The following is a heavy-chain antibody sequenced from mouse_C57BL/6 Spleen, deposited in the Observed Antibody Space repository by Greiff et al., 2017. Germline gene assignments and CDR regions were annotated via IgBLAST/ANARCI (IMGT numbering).Heavy chain of an antibody. Sequence: VQLQQSGPELVKPGASVKISCKASGYAFSSSWMNWVKQRPGKGLEWIGRIYPGDGATNYNGKFKGKATLTADKSSSTAYMQLSSLTSEDSAVYFCARSGVTTVVATPYAMDYWGQGTSVTVSS. D-gene: IGHD1-1*01. J-gene: IGHJ4*01. CDR3: ARSGVTTVVATPYAMDY. CDR1: GYAFSSSW. V-gene: IGHV1-82*01. CDR2: IYPGDGAT.